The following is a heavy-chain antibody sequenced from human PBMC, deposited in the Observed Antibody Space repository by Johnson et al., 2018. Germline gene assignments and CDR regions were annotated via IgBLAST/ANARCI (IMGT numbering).Heavy chain of an antibody. CDR3: ARAGHVAAAVTYYYYYGMDV. Sequence: VQLVESGGGLVKPGGSLRLSCAASGFTFSSSSMSWVRQAPGKGLEWVSSISSSSNYIYYADSVKGRFNISRDNAKNSLYLQMNSLRAEDTAVYYCARAGHVAAAVTYYYYYGMDVWGQGTPVTVSS. D-gene: IGHD6-13*01. CDR2: ISSSSNYI. J-gene: IGHJ6*02. V-gene: IGHV3-21*01. CDR1: GFTFSSSS.